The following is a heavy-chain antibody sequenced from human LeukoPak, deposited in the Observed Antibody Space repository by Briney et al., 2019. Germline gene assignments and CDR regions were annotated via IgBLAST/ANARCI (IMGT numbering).Heavy chain of an antibody. D-gene: IGHD2-15*01. CDR2: ISGSGGST. V-gene: IGHV3-23*01. Sequence: PGGSLRLSCAASGFTFGSYAMSWVRQAPGKGLEWVSAISGSGGSTYYADSVKGRFTISRDNSKNTLYLQMNSLRAEDTAVYYCAKDSLNVVVVAASPFDYWGQGTLVTVSS. J-gene: IGHJ4*02. CDR1: GFTFGSYA. CDR3: AKDSLNVVVVAASPFDY.